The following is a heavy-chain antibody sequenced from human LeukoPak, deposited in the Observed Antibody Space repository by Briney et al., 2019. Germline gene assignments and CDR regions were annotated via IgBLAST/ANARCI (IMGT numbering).Heavy chain of an antibody. D-gene: IGHD2-15*01. J-gene: IGHJ4*02. CDR1: GFTFSSYA. V-gene: IGHV3-30-3*01. Sequence: GRSLRLSCAASGFTFSSYAMLWVRQAPGKGLEWVAIISYDGDNKYYADSVKGRFTISRDNSKNTLYLQMNSLRAEDTAVYYCARDPLGYCSGGSCYSDYFDYWGQGTLVTVSS. CDR3: ARDPLGYCSGGSCYSDYFDY. CDR2: ISYDGDNK.